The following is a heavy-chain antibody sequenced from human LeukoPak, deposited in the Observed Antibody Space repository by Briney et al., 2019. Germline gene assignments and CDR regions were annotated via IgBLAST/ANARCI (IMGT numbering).Heavy chain of an antibody. D-gene: IGHD2-8*01. CDR1: GYTFTGYY. J-gene: IGHJ6*03. CDR2: INPNSGGT. V-gene: IGHV1-2*02. Sequence: ASVKVSCKASGYTFTGYYMHWVRQAPGQGLEWMGWINPNSGGTNYAQKFQGRATMTRDTSISTAYMELSRLRSEDTAVYYCARGRLWVNCTNGVCSYYMDVWGKGTTVTVSS. CDR3: ARGRLWVNCTNGVCSYYMDV.